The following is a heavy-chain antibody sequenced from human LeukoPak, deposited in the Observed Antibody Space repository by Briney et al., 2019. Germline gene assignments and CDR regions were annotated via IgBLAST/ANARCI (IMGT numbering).Heavy chain of an antibody. J-gene: IGHJ5*02. CDR2: INWNGGST. D-gene: IGHD2-21*02. CDR1: GFTFDDYG. Sequence: GGSLRLYCAASGFTFDDYGMSWVRQAPGKGLEWVSGINWNGGSTGYADSVKGRFTISRDNAKNSLYLQMNSLRAEDTALYYCARGYCGGDCIGGHNXFDPXXQGTLVTVS. V-gene: IGHV3-20*04. CDR3: ARGYCGGDCIGGHNXFDP.